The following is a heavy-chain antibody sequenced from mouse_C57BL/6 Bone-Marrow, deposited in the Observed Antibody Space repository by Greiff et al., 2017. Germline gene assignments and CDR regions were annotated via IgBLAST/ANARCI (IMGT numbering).Heavy chain of an antibody. CDR2: INPGSGGT. CDR3: TRAEKDAMDY. J-gene: IGHJ4*01. CDR1: GYAFTNYL. V-gene: IGHV1-54*01. Sequence: QVQLQQSGAELVRPGTSVKVSCKASGYAFTNYLIEWVKQRPGQGLEWIGVINPGSGGTNYNEKFKGKATLTADKSSSSAYVQLSSLTSEDSADYFCTRAEKDAMDYWGQGTSVTVSS.